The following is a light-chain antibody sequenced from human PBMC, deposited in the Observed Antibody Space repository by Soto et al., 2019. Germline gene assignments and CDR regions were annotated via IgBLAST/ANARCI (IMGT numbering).Light chain of an antibody. J-gene: IGKJ2*02. CDR3: HQYGTSST. CDR1: QSLRSSS. CDR2: GPS. V-gene: IGKV3-20*01. Sequence: EIVLTQSPGTLSLSPGERATLSCRASQSLRSSSLAWYQHKRGQAPRLLIYGPSTRATGIPDRFSGSGSGTAFTLNISRLEPEDFAVYFCHQYGTSSTFGQGTKLEIK.